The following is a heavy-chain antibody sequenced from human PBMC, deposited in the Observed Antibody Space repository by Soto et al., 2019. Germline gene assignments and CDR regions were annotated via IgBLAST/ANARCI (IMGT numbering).Heavy chain of an antibody. CDR2: ISSSSSTI. CDR1: GFTFSSYS. J-gene: IGHJ6*04. CDR3: AREQVSKMDV. Sequence: GGSLRLSCAASGFTFSSYSMNWVRQAPGKGLEWVSYISSSSSTIYYADSVKGRFTISRDNAKNSLYLQMNSLRAEDTAVYYCAREQVSKMDVWGKGTTVTVSS. V-gene: IGHV3-48*01. D-gene: IGHD4-4*01.